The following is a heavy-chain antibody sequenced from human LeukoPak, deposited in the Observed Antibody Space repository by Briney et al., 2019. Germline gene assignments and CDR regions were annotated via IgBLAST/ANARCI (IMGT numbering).Heavy chain of an antibody. D-gene: IGHD1-1*01. Sequence: SETLSLTCAVSGVAISSGGYSWNWIRQPPGKGLEWIGYTYHSGSTYYNPSLKSRAIISVDWSKNQFSLKLTSVTAADTAVYYCARIGNYYFDYWGQGTLVTVSS. CDR1: GVAISSGGYS. CDR2: TYHSGST. CDR3: ARIGNYYFDY. V-gene: IGHV4-30-2*01. J-gene: IGHJ4*02.